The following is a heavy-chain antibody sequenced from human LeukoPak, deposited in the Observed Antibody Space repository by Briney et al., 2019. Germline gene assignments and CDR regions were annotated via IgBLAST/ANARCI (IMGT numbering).Heavy chain of an antibody. J-gene: IGHJ4*02. D-gene: IGHD2-2*01. CDR2: IYYTGTT. Sequence: PSETLSLTCTVSGGSLSSHYWSWIRQPPGKGLELTGHIYYTGTTYYNPSLNSRVTISLDTSRNQFSLRLTSVTAADTAVYYCARFSSDCSTASCYLTYWGQGTPVTVSS. CDR3: ARFSSDCSTASCYLTY. V-gene: IGHV4-59*11. CDR1: GGSLSSHY.